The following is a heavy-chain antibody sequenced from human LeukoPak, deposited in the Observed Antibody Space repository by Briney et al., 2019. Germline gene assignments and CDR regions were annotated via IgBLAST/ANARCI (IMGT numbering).Heavy chain of an antibody. J-gene: IGHJ4*02. D-gene: IGHD6-19*01. CDR3: AKDTDLAVAGQSFDY. V-gene: IGHV3-23*01. CDR1: GFTFSSYA. CDR2: ISGSGGST. Sequence: GGSLRLSCAASGFTFSSYAMSWVSQAPGKGLEWVSAISGSGGSTYYADSVKGRFTISRDNSKNTLYLQMNSLRAEDTAVYYCAKDTDLAVAGQSFDYWGQGTLVTVSS.